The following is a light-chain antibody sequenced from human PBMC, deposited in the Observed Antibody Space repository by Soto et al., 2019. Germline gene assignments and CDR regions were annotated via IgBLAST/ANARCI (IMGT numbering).Light chain of an antibody. V-gene: IGKV1-5*01. CDR2: DAS. CDR3: QQSFTTPLT. J-gene: IGKJ4*01. CDR1: QTITNW. Sequence: DIQMTQSPSILSASVGDRVTITCRSSQTITNWLAWYQQKPGKAPRLLIYDASSLESWVPSRFSGSGSGTEFTLTISSLQSEDFATYYCQQSFTTPLTFGGGTKVDIK.